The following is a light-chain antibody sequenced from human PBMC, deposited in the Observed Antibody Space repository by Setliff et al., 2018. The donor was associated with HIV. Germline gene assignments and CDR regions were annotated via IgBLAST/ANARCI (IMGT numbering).Light chain of an antibody. V-gene: IGLV2-14*01. CDR2: DVS. CDR1: SSDVGGYDY. Sequence: LTQPASVSGSPGQSITISCTGSSSDVGGYDYVSWYQQYPGKAPKLLIFDVSHRHSGISNRFSGSKSDNTASLTISGLQPEDEADYYCCSYTTSNNGVVFGGGTK. J-gene: IGLJ2*01. CDR3: CSYTTSNNGVV.